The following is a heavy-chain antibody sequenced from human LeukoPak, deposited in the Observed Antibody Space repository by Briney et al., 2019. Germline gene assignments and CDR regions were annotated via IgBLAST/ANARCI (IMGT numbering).Heavy chain of an antibody. J-gene: IGHJ4*02. V-gene: IGHV3-23*01. CDR1: GFTFSNYS. CDR2: ISGSGDRT. Sequence: GGYLRLSCAASGFTFSNYSMNWVRQAPGKGLEWVSGISGSGDRTYYADSVKGRFTISTDNSKNTLYLQMNNLRAEDTAVYYCAKRVPDYWGQGTLVTVSS. CDR3: AKRVPDY.